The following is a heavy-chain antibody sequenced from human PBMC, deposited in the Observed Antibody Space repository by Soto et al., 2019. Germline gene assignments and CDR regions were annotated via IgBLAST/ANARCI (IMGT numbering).Heavy chain of an antibody. Sequence: QVQLVESGGGVVQPGRSLRLSCAASGFIFSGYGMHWVRQAPGKGLEWVAVIWYDESNKYYADSVKGRFTISRDNSKNTVVLQTSSLSDEDTGVYYCARERGLGSYYFAMDVWGQGTTVTVSS. CDR3: ARERGLGSYYFAMDV. J-gene: IGHJ6*02. CDR2: IWYDESNK. D-gene: IGHD3-10*01. CDR1: GFIFSGYG. V-gene: IGHV3-33*01.